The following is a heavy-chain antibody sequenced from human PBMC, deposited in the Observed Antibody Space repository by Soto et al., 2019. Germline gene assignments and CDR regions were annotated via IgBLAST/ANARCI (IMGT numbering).Heavy chain of an antibody. CDR3: ARGSYYSSGTVHRPYDY. V-gene: IGHV3-64*07. D-gene: IGHD3-10*01. Sequence: EVQLVESGGDLVQPGGSLRLSCAASGFTFSIYAMHWVRQAPGKGLEYVSAISYDGTITYYADSVKGRFTISRDDSRNTVYLQMGSLRPEDMAVYDCARGSYYSSGTVHRPYDYWGQGTLVTVSS. J-gene: IGHJ4*02. CDR2: ISYDGTIT. CDR1: GFTFSIYA.